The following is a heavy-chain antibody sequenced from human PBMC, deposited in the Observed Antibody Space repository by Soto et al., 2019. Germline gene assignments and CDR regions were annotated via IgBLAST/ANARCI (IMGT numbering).Heavy chain of an antibody. V-gene: IGHV3-30-3*01. J-gene: IGHJ3*02. CDR2: ISSDGSTY. CDR3: AKCVGRDVYKCDAFDI. Sequence: QVLLVASGGGVVQPGRSLRLSCAASGFTFSSYAMHGVRPAPGKGLDGVAVISSDGSTYYHADSVKGRFTISRDNYKRTLYLQMKSLRVEDTAVYSCAKCVGRDVYKCDAFDIWSQGTTVTVSS. D-gene: IGHD1-1*01. CDR1: GFTFSSYA.